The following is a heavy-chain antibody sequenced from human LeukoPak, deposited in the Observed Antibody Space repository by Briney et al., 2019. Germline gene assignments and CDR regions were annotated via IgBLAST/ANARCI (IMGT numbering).Heavy chain of an antibody. Sequence: PSETLSLTCAVYGESLNSYYWRWIRQPPGKGLEWIGEIYESGSTEYNQSLKSRVTISMVPAKQQFSLSLTSVTAADTAVYYCARGAWATRLGSWGLGTPVIVSS. CDR2: IYESGST. V-gene: IGHV4-34*01. J-gene: IGHJ4*02. CDR3: ARGAWATRLGS. CDR1: GESLNSYY. D-gene: IGHD2-15*01.